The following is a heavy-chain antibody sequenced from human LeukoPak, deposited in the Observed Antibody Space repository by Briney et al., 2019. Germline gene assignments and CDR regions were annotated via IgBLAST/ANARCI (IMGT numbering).Heavy chain of an antibody. Sequence: SQTLSLTCAISGDSVSSNSAAWNWIRQSPSRGLEWLGRTYYRSKWYNDYAVSVKSRITINPDTSKNQFSLQLNSVTPEDTAVYYCARWPLPSTTGTTSYYYYYMDVWGKGTTVTVSS. CDR2: TYYRSKWYN. J-gene: IGHJ6*03. CDR1: GDSVSSNSAA. D-gene: IGHD1-1*01. V-gene: IGHV6-1*01. CDR3: ARWPLPSTTGTTSYYYYYMDV.